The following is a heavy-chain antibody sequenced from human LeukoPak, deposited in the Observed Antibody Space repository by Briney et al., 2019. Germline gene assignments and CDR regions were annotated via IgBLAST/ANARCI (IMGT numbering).Heavy chain of an antibody. J-gene: IGHJ3*02. D-gene: IGHD6-13*01. Sequence: GGSLRLSCAASGFTFSNAWMSWVRQAPGKGLEWMGIIYPGDSDTRYSPSFQGQVTISADKSISTAYLQWSSLKASDTAMYYCARQTGIAAARDAFDIWGQGTMVTVSS. V-gene: IGHV5-51*01. CDR2: IYPGDSDT. CDR1: GFTFSNAW. CDR3: ARQTGIAAARDAFDI.